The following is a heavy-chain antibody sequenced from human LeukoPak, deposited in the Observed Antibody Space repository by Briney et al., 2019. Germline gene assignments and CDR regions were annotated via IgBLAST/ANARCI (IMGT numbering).Heavy chain of an antibody. Sequence: GGSLRLSCAASGFTFSSYSMNWVRQAPGKGLEWVSSISSSSSYIYYADSVKGRFTISRDSAKNSLYLQMNSLRAEDTAVYYCASRPRIAAAGHFDYWGQGTLVTVSS. V-gene: IGHV3-21*01. CDR2: ISSSSSYI. CDR3: ASRPRIAAAGHFDY. D-gene: IGHD6-13*01. CDR1: GFTFSSYS. J-gene: IGHJ4*02.